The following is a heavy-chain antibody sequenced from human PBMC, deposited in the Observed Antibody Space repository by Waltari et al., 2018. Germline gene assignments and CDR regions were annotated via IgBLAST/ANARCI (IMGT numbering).Heavy chain of an antibody. CDR3: ARDSHDYGDRLLGI. CDR2: INANSGGT. J-gene: IGHJ3*02. D-gene: IGHD4-17*01. Sequence: QVQLVQSGAEVKKPGASVKVSCKASGYTFTGSYLHWVRQAPGQGLEWMGWINANSGGTNYVQKFQGRVTMTRDTSISTAYMELSRLRSDDTAVYYCARDSHDYGDRLLGIWGQGTMVTVSS. CDR1: GYTFTGSY. V-gene: IGHV1-2*02.